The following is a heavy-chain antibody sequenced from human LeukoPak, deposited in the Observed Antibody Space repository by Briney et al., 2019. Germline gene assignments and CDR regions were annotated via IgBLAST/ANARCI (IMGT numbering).Heavy chain of an antibody. V-gene: IGHV3-11*01. CDR1: GFTFSDYY. CDR2: ISSSGSTI. CDR3: AKGSSSWYSGIFDY. J-gene: IGHJ4*02. D-gene: IGHD6-13*01. Sequence: PGGSLRLSCAASGFTFSDYYMSWIRQAPGKGLEWVSYISSSGSTIYYADSVKGRFTISRDNSKNTLYLQTNSLRAEDTAVYYCAKGSSSWYSGIFDYWGQGTLVTVSS.